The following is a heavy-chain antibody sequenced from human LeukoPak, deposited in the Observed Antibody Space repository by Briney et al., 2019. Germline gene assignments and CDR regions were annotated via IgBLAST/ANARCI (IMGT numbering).Heavy chain of an antibody. CDR1: GYTFTSYA. D-gene: IGHD5-18*01. CDR3: ARDRIQLWFGPRNWFDP. J-gene: IGHJ5*02. Sequence: SVKVSCKASGYTFTSYAMHWVRQAPGQRLEWMGWINAGNGNTKYSQKFQGRVTITRDTSASTAYMELSSLRSEDTAVYYCARDRIQLWFGPRNWFDPWGQGTLVTVSS. V-gene: IGHV1-3*01. CDR2: INAGNGNT.